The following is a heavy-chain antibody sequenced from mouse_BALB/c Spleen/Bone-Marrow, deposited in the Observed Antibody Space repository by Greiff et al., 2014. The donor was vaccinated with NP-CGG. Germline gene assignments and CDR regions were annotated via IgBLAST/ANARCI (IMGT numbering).Heavy chain of an antibody. CDR1: GFNIKDTY. CDR2: IDPANGNT. D-gene: IGHD1-1*01. CDR3: ARYYYGSSLFDY. Sequence: VQLQQSGAELVKPGASVKLSCTASGFNIKDTYMHWVKQRPEQGLEWTGRIDPANGNTKYDPKFQGKATITADTSSNTAYLQLSSLTSEDTAVYYCARYYYGSSLFDYWGQGTTLTVSS. J-gene: IGHJ2*01. V-gene: IGHV14-3*02.